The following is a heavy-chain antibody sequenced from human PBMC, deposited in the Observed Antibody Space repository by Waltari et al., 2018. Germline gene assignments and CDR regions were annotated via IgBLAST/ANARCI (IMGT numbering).Heavy chain of an antibody. CDR2: ITSSSGYI. Sequence: EVTLVESGGGLVKPGGSLRLSCAASGFTFSSYTMHWVRKAPGKGLEWVSSITSSSGYIYYADSVKGRFTISIDNSQNSLYLQMNSLTAEDTGVYYCARDKAVAGTGNFDYWGQGNLVTVSS. CDR1: GFTFSSYT. D-gene: IGHD6-19*01. CDR3: ARDKAVAGTGNFDY. J-gene: IGHJ4*02. V-gene: IGHV3-21*03.